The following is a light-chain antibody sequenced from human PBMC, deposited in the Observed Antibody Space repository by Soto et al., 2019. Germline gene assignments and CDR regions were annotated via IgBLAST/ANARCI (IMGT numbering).Light chain of an antibody. Sequence: QPVLTQPPSVSGAPGQRVTISCTGSSSNIGANYDVHWYQHLPGTAPRLLISGDSNRPSGVPDRFSGSESGTSASLGIAGLQAEDEADYYCQSYDSSLRGWVFGGGTKLTVL. CDR2: GDS. J-gene: IGLJ3*02. CDR3: QSYDSSLRGWV. CDR1: SSNIGANYD. V-gene: IGLV1-40*01.